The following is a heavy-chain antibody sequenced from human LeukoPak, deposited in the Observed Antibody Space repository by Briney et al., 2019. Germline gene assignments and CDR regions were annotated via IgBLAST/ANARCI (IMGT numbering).Heavy chain of an antibody. CDR2: INHSGST. CDR1: GGSFSGYY. Sequence: SETLSLTCGVYGGSFSGYYWNWIRQPPGKGLEWIGEINHSGSTTYNPSLRSRVTISLDTSKNQFSLKLSSVTAADTAVYYCARYSSSSRWFDPWGQGTLVTVSS. J-gene: IGHJ5*02. CDR3: ARYSSSSRWFDP. D-gene: IGHD6-6*01. V-gene: IGHV4-34*01.